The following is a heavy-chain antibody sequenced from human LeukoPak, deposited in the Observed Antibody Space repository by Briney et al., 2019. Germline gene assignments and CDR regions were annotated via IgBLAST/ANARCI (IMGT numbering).Heavy chain of an antibody. CDR3: ARDPAPLLRYFDGGWFDP. Sequence: GGSLRLSCAASGFTFSSYGMNWVRQAPGRGLEWVSSISSGSSYTYYADSVKGRFTISRDNAKNSLYLQMNSLRAEDTAVYYCARDPAPLLRYFDGGWFDPWGQGTLVTVSS. J-gene: IGHJ5*02. D-gene: IGHD3-9*01. CDR2: ISSGSSYT. V-gene: IGHV3-21*01. CDR1: GFTFSSYG.